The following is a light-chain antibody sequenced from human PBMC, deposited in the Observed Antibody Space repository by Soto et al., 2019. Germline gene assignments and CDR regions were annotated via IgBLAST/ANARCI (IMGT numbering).Light chain of an antibody. V-gene: IGKV1-5*01. CDR1: QSISSW. CDR3: QQYNSYWT. Sequence: RASQSISSWLAWYQQKPGKAPKLLIYDASYLESGVPSRFSGSGYGTEFTLTISSLQPDDFATYYCQQYNSYWTFGQGTKVDIK. CDR2: DAS. J-gene: IGKJ1*01.